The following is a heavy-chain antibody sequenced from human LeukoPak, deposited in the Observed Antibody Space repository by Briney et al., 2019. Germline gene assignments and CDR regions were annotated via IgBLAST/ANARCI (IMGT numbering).Heavy chain of an antibody. D-gene: IGHD2-2*02. CDR1: GYTFTSYG. J-gene: IGHJ3*02. CDR3: ARGYCSGPSCYTSDI. CDR2: ISAYNGNT. Sequence: RGASVKVSCKASGYTFTSYGISWVRQAPGQGLEWMGWISAYNGNTNYAQKLQGRVTMTTDTSTSTAYMELSSLRSEDTAVYYCARGYCSGPSCYTSDIWGQGTMVIVSS. V-gene: IGHV1-18*01.